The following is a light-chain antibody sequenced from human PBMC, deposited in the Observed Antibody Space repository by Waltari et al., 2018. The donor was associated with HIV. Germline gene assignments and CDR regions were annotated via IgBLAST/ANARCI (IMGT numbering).Light chain of an antibody. J-gene: IGLJ3*02. CDR1: GSNVGSTA. CDR3: AAWDDSLNGRV. V-gene: IGLV1-44*01. Sequence: SVLTQPPSVSATPGQRVTISCSGSGSNVGSTAVDWYQQLPGTAPKLVIYDNNQRPSWVPARFSGSTSGTSASLAISGLQSEDEADYYCAAWDDSLNGRVFGGGTKLTVL. CDR2: DNN.